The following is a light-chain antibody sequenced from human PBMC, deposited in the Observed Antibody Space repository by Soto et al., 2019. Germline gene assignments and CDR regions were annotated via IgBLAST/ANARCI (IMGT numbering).Light chain of an antibody. CDR2: GAS. V-gene: IGKV3-20*01. J-gene: IGKJ4*01. CDR3: QQYGSQLT. CDR1: QSVSSSY. Sequence: EIALTQSPGTLSLSPGERATLSCRASQSVSSSYLAWYQQQPGQAPRLLIYGASSRATGIPDRFSGSGSGTDFTLTISRLEPEDFAVYYCQQYGSQLTFGGGTKVDIK.